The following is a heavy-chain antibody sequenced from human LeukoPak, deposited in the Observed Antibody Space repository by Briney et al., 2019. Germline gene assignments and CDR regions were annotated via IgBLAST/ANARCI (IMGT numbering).Heavy chain of an antibody. CDR1: GYTFTGYY. J-gene: IGHJ1*01. D-gene: IGHD2-15*01. Sequence: ASVKVSCKASGYTFTGYYMHWVRQAPGQGLEWMGWINPNSGVTNYAQKFQGRVTMTRDTSISTAYMELSRLRSDDTAVYYCARENYCSGGSCYGYFQHWGQGTLVTVSS. V-gene: IGHV1-2*02. CDR3: ARENYCSGGSCYGYFQH. CDR2: INPNSGVT.